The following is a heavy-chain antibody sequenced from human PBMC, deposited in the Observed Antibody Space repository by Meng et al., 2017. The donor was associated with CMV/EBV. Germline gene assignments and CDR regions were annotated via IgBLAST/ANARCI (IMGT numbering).Heavy chain of an antibody. J-gene: IGHJ5*02. Sequence: QTPLKDSGPPLLNPHPTLTLTCTFAGSSLSTSGVGVGWIRQPPGKALEWLALIYWDDDKRYSPSLKSRLTITKDTSKNQVVLTMTNMDPVDTATYYCAHRGRIAAAGTDWFDPWGQGTLVTVSS. CDR2: IYWDDDK. V-gene: IGHV2-5*02. CDR1: GSSLSTSGVG. CDR3: AHRGRIAAAGTDWFDP. D-gene: IGHD6-13*01.